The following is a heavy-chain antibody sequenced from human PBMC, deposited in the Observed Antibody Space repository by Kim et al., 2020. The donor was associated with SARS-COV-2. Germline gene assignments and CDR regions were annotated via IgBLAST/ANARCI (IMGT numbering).Heavy chain of an antibody. J-gene: IGHJ6*02. CDR3: ASDPGDSSSWNYYYYGMDV. Sequence: GGSLRLSCAASGFTFSSYAMHWVRQAPGKGLEWVAVISYDGSNKYYADSVKGRFTISRDNSKNTLYLQMNSLRAEDTAVYYCASDPGDSSSWNYYYYGMDVWGQGATVTVSS. D-gene: IGHD6-13*01. CDR1: GFTFSSYA. CDR2: ISYDGSNK. V-gene: IGHV3-30*04.